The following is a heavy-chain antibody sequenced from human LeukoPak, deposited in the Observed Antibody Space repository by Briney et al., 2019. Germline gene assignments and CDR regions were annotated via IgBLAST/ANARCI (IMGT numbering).Heavy chain of an antibody. CDR3: ARLRIAAAATYYYGMDV. CDR1: GGSFSGYY. CDR2: INHSGST. J-gene: IGHJ6*02. V-gene: IGHV4-34*01. Sequence: PSETLSLTCAVYGGSFSGYYWSWIRQPPGKGLEWIGEINHSGSTNYNPSLKSRVTISVDTSKNQFSLKLSSVTAADTAVYYCARLRIAAAATYYYGMDVWGQGTTVTVSS. D-gene: IGHD6-13*01.